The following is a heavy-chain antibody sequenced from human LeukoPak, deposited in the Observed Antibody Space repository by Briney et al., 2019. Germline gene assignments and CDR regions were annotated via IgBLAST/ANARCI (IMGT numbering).Heavy chain of an antibody. V-gene: IGHV3-49*04. CDR3: TREAYPWRYFDWLFPDY. Sequence: GGSLRLSCTASGFTFGDYAMNWVRQAPGKGLEWVGFIRSKAYGGTTEYAASVKGRFTISRDDSKSIAYLQMNSLKTEDTAVYYCTREAYPWRYFDWLFPDYWGQGTLVTVSS. CDR1: GFTFGDYA. J-gene: IGHJ4*02. CDR2: IRSKAYGGTT. D-gene: IGHD3-9*01.